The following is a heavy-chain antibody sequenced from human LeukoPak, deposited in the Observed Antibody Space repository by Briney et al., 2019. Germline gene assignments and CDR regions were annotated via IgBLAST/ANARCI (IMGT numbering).Heavy chain of an antibody. J-gene: IGHJ4*02. D-gene: IGHD5-12*01. CDR3: AKDGAWLRFDD. Sequence: GGSLRLSCAGSGFPFSSHGMNWVRQAPGKGLEWVSVISPGGGPTYYADSVRGRFTISRDDSKNTLYLQMKNLRAEDTAVYYCAKDGAWLRFDDWGQGILVTVSS. CDR2: ISPGGGPT. CDR1: GFPFSSHG. V-gene: IGHV3-23*01.